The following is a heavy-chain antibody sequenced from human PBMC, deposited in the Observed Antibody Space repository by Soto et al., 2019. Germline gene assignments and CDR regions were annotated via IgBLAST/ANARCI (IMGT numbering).Heavy chain of an antibody. CDR2: IIPMFGTA. CDR1: GGTFSTYA. Sequence: QVQLVQSGAEVKKPESSVKVSCKAPGGTFSTYAISWVRQAPGQGLEWMGGIIPMFGTANYAQRFQDRVTXXXXXXXXXVXXXXXXXXXXXTAXXXXXXGXQLWLRRINNGYSGWGQGTLVTVSS. V-gene: IGHV1-69*05. CDR3: XXGXQLWLRRINNGYSG. J-gene: IGHJ4*02. D-gene: IGHD5-12*01.